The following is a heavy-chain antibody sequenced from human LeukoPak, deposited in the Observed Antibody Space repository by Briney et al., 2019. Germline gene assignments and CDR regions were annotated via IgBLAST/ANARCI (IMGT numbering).Heavy chain of an antibody. J-gene: IGHJ4*02. CDR1: GFSFSDYR. V-gene: IGHV3-74*01. CDR3: ASGDYGQRIQPFDY. Sequence: TGGSLRLSCVGSGFSFSDYRMNWVRQAPGRGLMWVSRISSGGSSTNYADSVKGRFTISRDDAKNTLYLQMNSLRAEDTAVYYCASGDYGQRIQPFDYWGQGTLVTVSS. CDR2: ISSGGSST. D-gene: IGHD4-17*01.